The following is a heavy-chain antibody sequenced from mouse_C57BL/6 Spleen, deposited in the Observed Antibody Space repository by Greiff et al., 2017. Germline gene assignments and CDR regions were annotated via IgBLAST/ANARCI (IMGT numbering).Heavy chain of an antibody. J-gene: IGHJ4*01. CDR2: ISNLAYSI. V-gene: IGHV5-15*01. D-gene: IGHD2-5*01. CDR1: GFTFSDYG. Sequence: EVQRVESGGGLVQPGGSLKLSCAASGFTFSDYGMAWVRQAPRKGPEWVAFISNLAYSIYYADTVTGRFTVSRENAKNTLYLEMSSLRSEDTAMYYCAIQAEAYYSNYDAMDYWGQGTSVTVSS. CDR3: AIQAEAYYSNYDAMDY.